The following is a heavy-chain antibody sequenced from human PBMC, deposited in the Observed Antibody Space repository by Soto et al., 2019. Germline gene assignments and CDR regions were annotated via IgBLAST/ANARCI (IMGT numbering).Heavy chain of an antibody. D-gene: IGHD3-10*01. CDR3: AKGRGGSGSLTPRVDF. CDR2: ISGGGDTT. CDR1: GFTFNNYA. J-gene: IGHJ4*02. V-gene: IGHV3-23*01. Sequence: EVQLLESGGGLVQPGGSLRLSCAASGFTFNNYAMTWVRQAPGKGLEWVSAISGGGDTTSYADSLKGRFTVSRDGSKNTLYLQMSSRRAEDTALYYCAKGRGGSGSLTPRVDFWGQGTLVTVSS.